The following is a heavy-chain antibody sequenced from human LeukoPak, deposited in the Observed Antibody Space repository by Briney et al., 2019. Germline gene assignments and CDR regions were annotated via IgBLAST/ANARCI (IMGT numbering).Heavy chain of an antibody. D-gene: IGHD6-19*01. J-gene: IGHJ6*02. Sequence: SVKVSCKASGGTFSSYAISWVRQAPGQGLEWMGGIIPIFGTANYAQKFQGRVTITADESTSTAYMELSSLRSEDTAVYYCARPTGAPGIAVAGTDPEDYGMDVWGQGTTVTVSS. CDR1: GGTFSSYA. V-gene: IGHV1-69*13. CDR3: ARPTGAPGIAVAGTDPEDYGMDV. CDR2: IIPIFGTA.